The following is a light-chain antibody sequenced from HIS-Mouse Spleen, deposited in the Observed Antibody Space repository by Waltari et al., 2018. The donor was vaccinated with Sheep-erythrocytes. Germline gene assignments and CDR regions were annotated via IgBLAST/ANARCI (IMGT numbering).Light chain of an antibody. CDR3: CSYAGSSTPWV. J-gene: IGLJ3*02. Sequence: QSALTQPASVSGSPGQSITISCTGTSSDVGSYNLFSWYQQHPGKAPKLMIYEGSTRPTGVANLFSGSKAGNTASRTSSGLQAEDEADYYCCSYAGSSTPWVFGGGTKLTVL. CDR1: SSDVGSYNL. V-gene: IGLV2-23*01. CDR2: EGS.